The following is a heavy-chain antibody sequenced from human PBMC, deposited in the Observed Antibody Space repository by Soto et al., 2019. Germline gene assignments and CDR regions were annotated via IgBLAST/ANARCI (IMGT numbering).Heavy chain of an antibody. V-gene: IGHV3-30*18. CDR3: AKGYVDQLPRIDY. D-gene: IGHD2-2*01. CDR2: ISYDGSNK. Sequence: GGSLRLSCAASGFTFSSYGMHWVRQAPGKGLEWVAVISYDGSNKYYADSVKGRFTISRDNSKNTLYLQMNSLRAEDTAVYYCAKGYVDQLPRIDYWGQGTPVTVS. J-gene: IGHJ4*02. CDR1: GFTFSSYG.